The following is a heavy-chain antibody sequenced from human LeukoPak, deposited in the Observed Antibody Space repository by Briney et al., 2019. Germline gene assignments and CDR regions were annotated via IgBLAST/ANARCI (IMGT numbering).Heavy chain of an antibody. CDR3: ARDSGHLSGWSYSYFDY. Sequence: SDTVSLLYTVWCGSINRCFWLWMQQPAARGLAWIGRIYTSGSTNYNPSLKSRVTMSVDTYKNQFSLKLSSVTAADTAVYYCARDSGHLSGWSYSYFDYWGQGTLVTVS. CDR2: IYTSGST. D-gene: IGHD6-19*01. CDR1: CGSINRCF. V-gene: IGHV4-4*07. J-gene: IGHJ4*02.